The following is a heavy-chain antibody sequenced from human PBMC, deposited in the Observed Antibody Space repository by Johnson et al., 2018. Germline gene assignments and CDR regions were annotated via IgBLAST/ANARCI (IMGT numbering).Heavy chain of an antibody. CDR2: ITWNSSNI. Sequence: VQLGQSGGGLVQPGRTMRLSCVASGFTFDDYGMHWVRQVPGKGLEWVSGITWNSSNIGYADSVKGRFTISRDNAKNTVHLQMNSLRAEDTAVYYCARGPWGNSLYMDVWGKGTTVTVSS. CDR1: GFTFDDYG. J-gene: IGHJ6*03. V-gene: IGHV3-9*01. D-gene: IGHD2/OR15-2a*01. CDR3: ARGPWGNSLYMDV.